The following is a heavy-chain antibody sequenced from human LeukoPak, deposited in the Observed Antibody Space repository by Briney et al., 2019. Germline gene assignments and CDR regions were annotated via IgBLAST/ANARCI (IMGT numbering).Heavy chain of an antibody. CDR3: ARGANWVDY. CDR2: IYYSGST. V-gene: IGHV4-59*01. D-gene: IGHD7-27*01. CDR1: GGSISSYY. Sequence: PSETLSLTCTVSGGSISSYYWSWIRQPPGKGLEWIGYIYYSGSTNYNPSLKSRVTISVDTSKNQFSLKLSSVTAADTAVYYCARGANWVDYWGQGTLVTVSS. J-gene: IGHJ4*02.